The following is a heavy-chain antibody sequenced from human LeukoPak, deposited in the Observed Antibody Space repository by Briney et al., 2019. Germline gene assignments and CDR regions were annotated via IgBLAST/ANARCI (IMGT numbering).Heavy chain of an antibody. D-gene: IGHD4-23*01. CDR1: GYTFTGYH. J-gene: IGHJ4*02. CDR2: INPNSGGT. CDR3: ARDYYGGTYIDY. Sequence: GASVKVSCKASGYTFTGYHMHWVRQAPGQGLEWMGWINPNSGGTNYAQKFQGRVTMTRDTSISTAYMELSRLRSDGTAVYYCARDYYGGTYIDYWGQGTLVTVSS. V-gene: IGHV1-2*02.